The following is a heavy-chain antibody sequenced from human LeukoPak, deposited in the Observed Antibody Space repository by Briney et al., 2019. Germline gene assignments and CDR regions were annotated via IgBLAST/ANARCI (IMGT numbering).Heavy chain of an antibody. D-gene: IGHD2-2*01. CDR3: ASIPPHCSTTSCYGMDV. V-gene: IGHV5-10-1*01. Sequence: GESLRISCKGSGYSFTSYWISWVRQMPGKGLEWMARINPSDSYTNYSPSFQGHVIISADKSISTAYLQWSSLKASDTAMYYCASIPPHCSTTSCYGMDVWGQGTTVTVSS. J-gene: IGHJ6*02. CDR2: INPSDSYT. CDR1: GYSFTSYW.